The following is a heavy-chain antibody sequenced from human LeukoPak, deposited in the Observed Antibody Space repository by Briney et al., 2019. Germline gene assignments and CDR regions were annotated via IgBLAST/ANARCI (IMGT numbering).Heavy chain of an antibody. CDR1: GGSISSYY. CDR3: ASQYYDFWSGSPFYYMDV. CDR2: IYYSGST. Sequence: SETLSLTCTVSGGSISSYYWSWIRQPPGKGLEWIGYIYYSGSTNYNPSLKSRVTISVDTPKNQFSLKLSSVTAADTAVYYCASQYYDFWSGSPFYYMDVWGKGTTVTVSS. D-gene: IGHD3-3*01. V-gene: IGHV4-59*01. J-gene: IGHJ6*03.